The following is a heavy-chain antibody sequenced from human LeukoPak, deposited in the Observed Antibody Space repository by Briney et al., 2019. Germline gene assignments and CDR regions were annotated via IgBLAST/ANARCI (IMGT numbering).Heavy chain of an antibody. V-gene: IGHV4-59*08. CDR1: GGSIGSYY. CDR2: VYYSGTT. Sequence: SETLSLICTVSGGSIGSYYWHWIRQPPGKGLEWIGYVYYSGTTIFNPSLKSRVTIPVETSKNQFSLTLNSVTTTDTALYYWTRQQYLGELALPWCDPWGQGTLVTVSS. J-gene: IGHJ5*02. D-gene: IGHD3-16*02. CDR3: TRQQYLGELALPWCDP.